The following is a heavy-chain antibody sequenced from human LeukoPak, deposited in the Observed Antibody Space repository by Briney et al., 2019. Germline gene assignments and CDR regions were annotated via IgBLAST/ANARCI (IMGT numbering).Heavy chain of an antibody. V-gene: IGHV4-31*03. Sequence: PSETLSLTCTVSGGSISSGGYYWSWIRQHPGKGLEWIGYIYYSGSTYYNPSLKSRVTISVDTSKNQFSLKLSSETAADTAVYYCARDGERGYSGREWAFDIWGQGTMVTVSS. CDR1: GGSISSGGYY. J-gene: IGHJ3*02. CDR3: ARDGERGYSGREWAFDI. D-gene: IGHD5-12*01. CDR2: IYYSGST.